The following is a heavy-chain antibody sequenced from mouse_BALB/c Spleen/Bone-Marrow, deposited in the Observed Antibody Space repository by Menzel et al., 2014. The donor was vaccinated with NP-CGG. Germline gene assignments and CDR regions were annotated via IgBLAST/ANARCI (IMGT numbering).Heavy chain of an antibody. V-gene: IGHV14-3*02. CDR2: IDPANGNT. Sequence: VQLKQSGAELVKPGASVKLSCTASGFNIKDPYMHWVKQRPEQGLEWIGRIDPANGNTKYDPKFQGKATITADTSSNTAYLQLSSLTSEDTAVYYCANYYYGSSLFAYWGQGTLVTVSA. CDR3: ANYYYGSSLFAY. CDR1: GFNIKDPY. J-gene: IGHJ3*01. D-gene: IGHD1-1*01.